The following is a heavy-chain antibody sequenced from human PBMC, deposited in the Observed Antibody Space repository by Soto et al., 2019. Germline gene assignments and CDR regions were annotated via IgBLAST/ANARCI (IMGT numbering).Heavy chain of an antibody. Sequence: PGGSLRLSCAASGFTFSSYGMHWVRQAPGKGLEWVAVISYDGSNKYYADSVKGRFTISRDNSENTLYLQMNSLRAEDTAVYYCAKDRVRSSAYYMDVWGKGTTVTVSS. CDR2: ISYDGSNK. CDR3: AKDRVRSSAYYMDV. D-gene: IGHD1-26*01. J-gene: IGHJ6*03. CDR1: GFTFSSYG. V-gene: IGHV3-30*18.